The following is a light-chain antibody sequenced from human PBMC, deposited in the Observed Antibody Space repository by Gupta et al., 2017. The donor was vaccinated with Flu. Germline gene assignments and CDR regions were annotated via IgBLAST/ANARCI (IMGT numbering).Light chain of an antibody. J-gene: IGKJ4*01. V-gene: IGKV1D-16*01. CDR1: QCIKNT. Sequence: PSSTSASVADRVIIMCLATQCIKNTLACYQQKPDRAPTLLLSAASMAQSGVLPTFSSSRSCTAFTLTIINLLPADFVTYYCCQEYSSPLTFGGGTKVEIK. CDR2: AAS. CDR3: CQEYSSPLT.